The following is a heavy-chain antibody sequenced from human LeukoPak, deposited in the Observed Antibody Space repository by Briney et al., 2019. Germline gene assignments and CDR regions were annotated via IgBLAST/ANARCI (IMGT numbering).Heavy chain of an antibody. J-gene: IGHJ3*02. CDR3: AATRFSGSYFGPDAFDI. D-gene: IGHD1-26*01. CDR1: GYTFTGYY. CDR2: INPNSGGT. V-gene: IGHV1-2*04. Sequence: GASVKVSCKASGYTFTGYYMHWVRQAPGQGLEWMGWINPNSGGTNYAQKFQGWVTMTRDTSISTAYMELSRLRSDDTAVYYCAATRFSGSYFGPDAFDIWGQGTMVTVSS.